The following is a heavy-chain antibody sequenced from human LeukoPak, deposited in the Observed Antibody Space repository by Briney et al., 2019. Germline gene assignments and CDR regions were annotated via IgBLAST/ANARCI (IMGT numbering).Heavy chain of an antibody. Sequence: GGSLRLSCAASGFTVSSNYMSWVRQAPGKGLEWVSVIYSGGSTYYADSVKGRFTISRDNSKNTLYLQMNSLRAADTAVYYCARGPPYYDFWSGYSGRFDYWGQGTLVTVSS. J-gene: IGHJ4*02. CDR1: GFTVSSNY. V-gene: IGHV3-66*01. CDR3: ARGPPYYDFWSGYSGRFDY. D-gene: IGHD3-3*01. CDR2: IYSGGST.